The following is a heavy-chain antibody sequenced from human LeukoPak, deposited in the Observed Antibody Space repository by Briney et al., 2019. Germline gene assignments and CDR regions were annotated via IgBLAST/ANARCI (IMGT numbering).Heavy chain of an antibody. Sequence: GGSLRLSCAASGFIFSSYTMNWVRQAPGKGLEWVSAISSSSSYIYYADSVKGRFTISRDNAKNSLYLQMNSLRAEDTAVYYCARGESGYDTACPPDYWGQGTLVTVSS. V-gene: IGHV3-21*01. CDR2: ISSSSSYI. CDR1: GFIFSSYT. D-gene: IGHD5-12*01. CDR3: ARGESGYDTACPPDY. J-gene: IGHJ4*02.